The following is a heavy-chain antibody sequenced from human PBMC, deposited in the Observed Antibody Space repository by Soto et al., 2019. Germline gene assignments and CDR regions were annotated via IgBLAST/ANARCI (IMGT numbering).Heavy chain of an antibody. CDR3: ARHLNSTGWLDY. J-gene: IGHJ4*02. D-gene: IGHD3-22*01. CDR2: IYYSGST. Sequence: SETLPLTCTDSRRPISAPNFDWGWIRQPPGKGLEWIGSIYYSGSTNYNSSLKSRVTISVDTSKNQFSLKLGSVSAADTAIYYCARHLNSTGWLDYWGQG. V-gene: IGHV4-39*01. CDR1: RRPISAPNFD.